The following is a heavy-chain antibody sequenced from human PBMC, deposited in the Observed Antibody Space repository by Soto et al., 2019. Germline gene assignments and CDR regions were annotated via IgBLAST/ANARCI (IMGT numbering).Heavy chain of an antibody. CDR3: AKCLTTVTTGFDY. CDR2: ISGSGGST. J-gene: IGHJ4*02. CDR1: GFTFSRYA. D-gene: IGHD4-17*01. V-gene: IGHV3-23*01. Sequence: TGGSLRLSCAASGFTFSRYAMSWVRQAPGKGLEWVSAISGSGGSTYYADSVKGRFTISRDNSKNTLYLQMNSLRAEDTAVYYCAKCLTTVTTGFDYWGQGTLVTVSS.